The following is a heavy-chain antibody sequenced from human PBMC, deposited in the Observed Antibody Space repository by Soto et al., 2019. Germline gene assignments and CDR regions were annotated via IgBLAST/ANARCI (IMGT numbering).Heavy chain of an antibody. Sequence: PSETLSLTCTVSGGSISSYYWSWIRQPPGKGLEWIGYIYYSGSTNYNPSLKSRVTISVDTSKNQFSLKLSSVTAADTAVYYCARDGQSFGVDNWFDPWGQGTLVTVSS. D-gene: IGHD3-3*01. CDR2: IYYSGST. J-gene: IGHJ5*02. CDR1: GGSISSYY. V-gene: IGHV4-59*01. CDR3: ARDGQSFGVDNWFDP.